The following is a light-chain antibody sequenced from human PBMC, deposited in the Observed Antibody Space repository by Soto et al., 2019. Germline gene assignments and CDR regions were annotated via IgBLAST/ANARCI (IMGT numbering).Light chain of an antibody. CDR2: GTS. J-gene: IGKJ2*01. CDR1: QSVSSSY. CDR3: HQYDSAPLT. V-gene: IGKV3-20*01. Sequence: EIVRTQSPGTMSLSPGEGATLSCRASQSVSSSYLAWYQQKPGQAPRLLISGTSSRATGIPDRFSGGGSGTDFTLSISRLEPEDFVVYYCHQYDSAPLTFGQGTKLEIK.